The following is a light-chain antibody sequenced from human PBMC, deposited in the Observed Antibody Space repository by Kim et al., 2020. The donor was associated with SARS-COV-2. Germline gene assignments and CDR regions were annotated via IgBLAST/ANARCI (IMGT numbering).Light chain of an antibody. CDR3: QQYNSYPYT. V-gene: IGKV1-16*02. CDR2: ATS. CDR1: QGIGNY. J-gene: IGKJ2*01. Sequence: CAYVGDRVTITWRTRQGIGNYLAWFQQKRGKAPESLIYATSSLQSGVPSEYSGSRSGTDFTLTLRRLQPEDFATYNCQQYNSYPYTFGQGTKLEI.